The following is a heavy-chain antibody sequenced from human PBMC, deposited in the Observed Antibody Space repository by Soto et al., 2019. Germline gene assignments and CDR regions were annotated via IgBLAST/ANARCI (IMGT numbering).Heavy chain of an antibody. Sequence: GSLRLSCAASGFTFSSYGMHWVRQAPGKGLEWVAVIWYDGSNKYYADSVKGRFTISRDNSKNTLYLQMNSLRAEDTAVYYCARDLXDFWSGYLPETYYGMDVWGQGTTVTVSS. CDR1: GFTFSSYG. CDR2: IWYDGSNK. J-gene: IGHJ6*02. V-gene: IGHV3-33*01. D-gene: IGHD3-3*01. CDR3: ARDLXDFWSGYLPETYYGMDV.